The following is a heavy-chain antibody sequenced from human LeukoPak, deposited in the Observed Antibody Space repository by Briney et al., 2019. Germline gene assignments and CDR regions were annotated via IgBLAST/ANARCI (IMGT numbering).Heavy chain of an antibody. CDR1: GYTFTSYY. CDR2: INPSGGST. J-gene: IGHJ4*02. CDR3: ARVQYSGYDFDY. D-gene: IGHD5-12*01. V-gene: IGHV1-46*01. Sequence: GASVKVSCKASGYTFTSYYMHWVRQAPGQGLEWMGIINPSGGSTSYAQKFQGRVTTTRDTSTSTVYMELSSLRSEDTAVYYCARVQYSGYDFDYWGQGTLVTVSS.